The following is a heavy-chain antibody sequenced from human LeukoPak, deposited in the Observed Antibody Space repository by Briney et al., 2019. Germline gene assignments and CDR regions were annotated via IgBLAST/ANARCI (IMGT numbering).Heavy chain of an antibody. J-gene: IGHJ4*02. D-gene: IGHD3-3*01. CDR1: GYTFTGYY. Sequence: ASVKVSCKASGYTFTGYYMHWVRQAPGQGLEWMGWINPNSGGTNYAQKLQGRVTMTRDTSISTAYMELSRLRSDDTAVYYCARGSDWRFLEWLLVDYWGQGTLVTVSS. CDR3: ARGSDWRFLEWLLVDY. V-gene: IGHV1-2*02. CDR2: INPNSGGT.